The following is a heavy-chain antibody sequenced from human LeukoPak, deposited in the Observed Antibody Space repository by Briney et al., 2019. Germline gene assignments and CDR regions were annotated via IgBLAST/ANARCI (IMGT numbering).Heavy chain of an antibody. CDR3: ARGPDYYGSGSYFDY. V-gene: IGHV3-7*01. D-gene: IGHD3-10*01. CDR1: GFTFSSYW. Sequence: GGSLRLSCAASGFTFSSYWMSWVRQAPGKGLEWVANIKQDGSEKYYVDSVKGRFTISRDNAKNSLYLQTNSLRAEDTAVYYCARGPDYYGSGSYFDYWGQGTLVTVSS. CDR2: IKQDGSEK. J-gene: IGHJ4*02.